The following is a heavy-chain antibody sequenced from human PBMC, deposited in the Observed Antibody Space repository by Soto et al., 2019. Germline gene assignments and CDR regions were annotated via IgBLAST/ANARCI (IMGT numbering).Heavy chain of an antibody. V-gene: IGHV5-51*01. Sequence: GESLKISCKGSGYSFTSYWIGWVRQMPGKGLEWMGIIYPGDSDTRYSPSFQGQVTISADKSISTAYLQWSSLKASDTAGYYCARVYQEGGSPMGNYYSGMDVGGKGTTVTVSS. CDR3: ARVYQEGGSPMGNYYSGMDV. CDR2: IYPGDSDT. J-gene: IGHJ6*04. D-gene: IGHD2-8*01. CDR1: GYSFTSYW.